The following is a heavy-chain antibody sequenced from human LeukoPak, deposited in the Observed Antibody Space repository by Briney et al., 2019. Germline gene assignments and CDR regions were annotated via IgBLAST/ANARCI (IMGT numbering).Heavy chain of an antibody. J-gene: IGHJ5*02. CDR1: GYTFTSYG. V-gene: IGHV1-18*01. D-gene: IGHD2-2*01. CDR3: ARSLIVVVPAARIGWFDP. Sequence: ASVKVSCKASGYTFTSYGISWVRQAPGQGLEWMGWISAYNGNTSYAQKLQGRVTMTTDTSTSTAYMELRSLRSDDTAVYYCARSLIVVVPAARIGWFDPWGQGTLVTVSS. CDR2: ISAYNGNT.